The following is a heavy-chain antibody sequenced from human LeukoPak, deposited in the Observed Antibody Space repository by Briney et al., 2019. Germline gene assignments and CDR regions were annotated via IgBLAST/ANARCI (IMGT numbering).Heavy chain of an antibody. CDR1: GFAFSTYA. J-gene: IGHJ4*02. Sequence: GVSLRLSCAASGFAFSTYAMSWVRQAPGMGLEWVSAISGSGGGTYYADSVKGRFTISRDNAKNTLYLLMNNLRAEDTAVYYCAKEDSSSSCYYFEYWGQGTLVTVSS. V-gene: IGHV3-23*01. CDR2: ISGSGGGT. D-gene: IGHD6-6*01. CDR3: AKEDSSSSCYYFEY.